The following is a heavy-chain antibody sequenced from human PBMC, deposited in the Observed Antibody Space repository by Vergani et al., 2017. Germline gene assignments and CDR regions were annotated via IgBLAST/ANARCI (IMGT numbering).Heavy chain of an antibody. V-gene: IGHV3-7*01. CDR1: GFTFSSYW. D-gene: IGHD6-19*01. J-gene: IGHJ6*02. CDR2: IKQDGSEK. CDR3: ARDQTALSIAVAGTYYYYYYGMDV. Sequence: EVQLVESGGGLVQPGWSLRLSCAASGFTFSSYWMSWFRQAPGKGLEWVANIKQDGSEKYYVDSVKGRFTISRDNAKNSLYLQMNSLRAEDTAVYYCARDQTALSIAVAGTYYYYYYGMDVWGQGTTVTVSS.